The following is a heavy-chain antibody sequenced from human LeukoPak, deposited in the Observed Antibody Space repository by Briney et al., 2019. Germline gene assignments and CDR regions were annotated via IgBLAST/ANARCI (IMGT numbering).Heavy chain of an antibody. CDR2: INPNSGGT. CDR3: ARVTPAGLAYDY. CDR1: GYTFTGYY. V-gene: IGHV1-2*06. Sequence: EASVKVSCKASGYTFTGYYMHWVRQAPGQGLEWMGRINPNSGGTNYAQKFRGRVTMTRDTSISTAYMELSRLRSGDTAVYYCARVTPAGLAYDYWGQGTLVTVSS. D-gene: IGHD2-21*01. J-gene: IGHJ4*02.